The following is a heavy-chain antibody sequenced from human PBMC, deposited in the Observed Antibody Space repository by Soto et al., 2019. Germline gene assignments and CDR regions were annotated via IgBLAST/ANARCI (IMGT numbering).Heavy chain of an antibody. CDR3: AKDSPAIDGSGSYNFPYYYYGMDV. D-gene: IGHD3-10*01. J-gene: IGHJ6*02. CDR2: ISGSGGST. Sequence: GGSLRLSCAASGFTFSSYAMSWVRQAPGKGLEWVSAISGSGGSTYYADSVKGRFTISRDNSKNTLYLQMNSLRAEDTAVYYCAKDSPAIDGSGSYNFPYYYYGMDVWGQGTTVTVSS. CDR1: GFTFSSYA. V-gene: IGHV3-23*01.